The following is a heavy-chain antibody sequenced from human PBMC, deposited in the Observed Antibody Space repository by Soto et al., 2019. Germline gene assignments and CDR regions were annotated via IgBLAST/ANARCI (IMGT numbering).Heavy chain of an antibody. CDR3: ARDYYGSGPHYYYGMDV. D-gene: IGHD3-10*01. CDR1: GFTFSSYG. J-gene: IGHJ6*02. CDR2: IWYDGSNK. V-gene: IGHV3-33*01. Sequence: GGSLRLSCAASGFTFSSYGMHWVRQAPGKGLEWVAVIWYDGSNKYYADSVKGRFTISRDNSKNTLYLQMNSLRAEDTAVYYCARDYYGSGPHYYYGMDVWGQGTTVTVSS.